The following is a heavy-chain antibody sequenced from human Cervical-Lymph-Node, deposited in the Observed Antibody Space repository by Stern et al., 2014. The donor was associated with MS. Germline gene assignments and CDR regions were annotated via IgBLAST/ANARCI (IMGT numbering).Heavy chain of an antibody. CDR3: ARSPRTFGGVAYTFDI. D-gene: IGHD3-16*01. CDR2: VIPFFDIA. CDR1: GGSFSSYP. V-gene: IGHV1-69*01. J-gene: IGHJ3*02. Sequence: VQLVQSGAEVKKSGSSVKVSCKASGGSFSSYPITWVRQAPGQGLEWMGGVIPFFDIANYAQKFQDRVTIPADESTTTAYMELSSLRSDDTAVYYCARSPRTFGGVAYTFDIWGQGTMVTVSS.